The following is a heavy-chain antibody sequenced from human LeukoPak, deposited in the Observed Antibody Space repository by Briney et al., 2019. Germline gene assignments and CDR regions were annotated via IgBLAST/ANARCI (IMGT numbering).Heavy chain of an antibody. Sequence: PSETLSLTCTVSGGSISSYYWSWIRQPPGKGLEWIGRIYTSGSTNYNPSLKSRVTISVDKSKNQFSLKLSSVTAADTAVYYCARLSRSGYYMDVWGKGTTVTVSS. CDR3: ARLSRSGYYMDV. CDR1: GGSISSYY. V-gene: IGHV4-4*07. D-gene: IGHD3-3*01. CDR2: IYTSGST. J-gene: IGHJ6*03.